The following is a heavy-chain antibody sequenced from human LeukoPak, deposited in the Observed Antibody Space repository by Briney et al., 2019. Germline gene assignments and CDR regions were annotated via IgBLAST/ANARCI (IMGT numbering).Heavy chain of an antibody. D-gene: IGHD1-26*01. CDR1: GGSISSSSYY. Sequence: SETLSLTCTVSGGSISSSSYYWGWIRQPPGKGLEWIGSIYYSGSTYYNPSLKGRVTISVDTSKNQFSLKLSSVTAADTAVYYCARDLGTYSGSYVAWGQGTLVTVSS. CDR3: ARDLGTYSGSYVA. V-gene: IGHV4-39*07. J-gene: IGHJ5*02. CDR2: IYYSGST.